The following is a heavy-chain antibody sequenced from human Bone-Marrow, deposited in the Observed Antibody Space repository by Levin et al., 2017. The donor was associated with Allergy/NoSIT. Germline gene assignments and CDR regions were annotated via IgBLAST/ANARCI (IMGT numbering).Heavy chain of an antibody. J-gene: IGHJ4*02. V-gene: IGHV2-5*02. CDR1: GFSLSTSGMG. CDR2: IYWDDDK. CDR3: GHRTEVTVAASWDGGSFDF. D-gene: IGHD2-15*01. Sequence: ASGPTLVKPTQTLTLTCTFSGFSLSTSGMGVGWIRQPPGKALEWLALIYWDDDKRYNPSLKSRLIITKDTSKNQVVLTMTNMDPVDTGTYYGGHRTEVTVAASWDGGSFDFWGQGTLVTVSS.